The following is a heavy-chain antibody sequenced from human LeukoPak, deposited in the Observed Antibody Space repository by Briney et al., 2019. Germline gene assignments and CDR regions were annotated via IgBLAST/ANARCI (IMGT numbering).Heavy chain of an antibody. CDR1: GGSISGYY. CDR2: IHSNGYT. V-gene: IGHV4-4*09. CDR3: TKREGPMSGSYDYFDP. D-gene: IGHD1-26*01. Sequence: SETLSLTCTVSGGSISGYYWSWIRQPPGQGLEWIAYIHSNGYTDYNPSLKSRVTISVDTSKNQFSLKVTSVTAADTAMYYCTKREGPMSGSYDYFDPWGQGTLVTVS. J-gene: IGHJ5*02.